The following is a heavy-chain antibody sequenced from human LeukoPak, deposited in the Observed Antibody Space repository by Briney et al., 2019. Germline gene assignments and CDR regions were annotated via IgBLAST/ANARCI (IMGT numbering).Heavy chain of an antibody. J-gene: IGHJ5*02. D-gene: IGHD2-2*01. CDR1: GDSISSGSYY. CDR2: IYSSGST. V-gene: IGHV4-61*02. CDR3: ARDGAYCSSTSCYNWFDP. Sequence: SETLSLTCTVSGDSISSGSYYWSWIRQPAGKGLEWIGRIYSSGSTNYNPSLKSRVTISVDTSKNQFSLTLSSVTAADTAVHYCARDGAYCSSTSCYNWFDPWGQGTLVTVSS.